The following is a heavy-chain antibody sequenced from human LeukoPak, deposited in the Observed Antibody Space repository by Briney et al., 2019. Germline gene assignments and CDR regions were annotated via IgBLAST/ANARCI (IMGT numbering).Heavy chain of an antibody. CDR3: ARDRSIFYSGSREYYFDY. CDR1: GFTFSDHY. Sequence: GGSLRLSCAASGFTFSDHYIDWVRQAPGKGLEWVGRSRNKANSYTTEYAASVKGRFIVSRDGSKDSLYLQMNSLKTEDTAVYYCARDRSIFYSGSREYYFDYWGQGTLVTVSS. CDR2: SRNKANSYTT. D-gene: IGHD1-26*01. V-gene: IGHV3-72*01. J-gene: IGHJ4*02.